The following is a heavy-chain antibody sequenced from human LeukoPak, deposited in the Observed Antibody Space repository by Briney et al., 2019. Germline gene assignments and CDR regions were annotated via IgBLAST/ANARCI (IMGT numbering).Heavy chain of an antibody. Sequence: SQTLSLTCTVSGGSISSGDYYWSWIRQPPGKGLEWIGYIYYSGSTYYNPSLKSRVTISVDTSKNQFPLKLSSVTAADTAVYYCARGIAAAGNTYDYWGQGTLVTVSS. CDR1: GGSISSGDYY. CDR2: IYYSGST. V-gene: IGHV4-30-4*01. CDR3: ARGIAAAGNTYDY. D-gene: IGHD6-13*01. J-gene: IGHJ4*02.